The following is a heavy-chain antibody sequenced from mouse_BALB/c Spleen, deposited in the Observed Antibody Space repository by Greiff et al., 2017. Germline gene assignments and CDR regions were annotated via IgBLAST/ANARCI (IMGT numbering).Heavy chain of an antibody. Sequence: EVKLVESGGGLVQPGGSRKLSCAASGFTFSSFGMHWVRQAPEKGLEWVAYISSGSSTIYYADTVKGRFTISRDNPKNTLFLQMTSLRSEDTAMYYCARSSYRYDGLAYWGQGTLVTVSA. CDR2: ISSGSSTI. CDR3: ARSSYRYDGLAY. D-gene: IGHD2-14*01. J-gene: IGHJ3*01. V-gene: IGHV5-17*02. CDR1: GFTFSSFG.